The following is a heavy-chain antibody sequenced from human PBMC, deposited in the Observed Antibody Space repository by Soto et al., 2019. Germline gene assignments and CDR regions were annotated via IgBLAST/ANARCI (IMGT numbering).Heavy chain of an antibody. J-gene: IGHJ5*02. D-gene: IGHD2-15*01. CDR1: GGSISSSSYY. Sequence: QLQLQESGPGLVKPSETLSLTCTVSGGSISSSSYYWGWIRQPPGKGLEWIGSIYYSGSTYYNPSLKSRFTIPVNTSKNQCFLKLTSVTAADTAVYYCTRHTPAISISDPWAQGTLVTVSS. CDR3: TRHTPAISISDP. V-gene: IGHV4-39*01. CDR2: IYYSGST.